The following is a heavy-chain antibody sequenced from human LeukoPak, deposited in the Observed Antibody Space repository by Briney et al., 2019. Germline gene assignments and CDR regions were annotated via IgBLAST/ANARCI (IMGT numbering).Heavy chain of an antibody. CDR2: IIPMFGST. CDR3: ARGGARRFDY. J-gene: IGHJ4*02. D-gene: IGHD1-26*01. CDR1: GGSFTNCP. Sequence: GASVKVSCKASGGSFTNCPFHWVRQAPGQGLEWMGGIIPMFGSTDYAQKFQGRLTISADESSTTAYLELTSLRSEDTAVYYCARGGARRFDYWGQGTRVTVSS. V-gene: IGHV1-69*13.